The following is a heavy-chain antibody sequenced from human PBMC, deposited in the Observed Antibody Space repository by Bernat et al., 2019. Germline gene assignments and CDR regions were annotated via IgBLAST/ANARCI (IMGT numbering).Heavy chain of an antibody. J-gene: IGHJ4*02. CDR3: AIHKWGVVHLES. D-gene: IGHD1-26*01. Sequence: QVQIVQSGAEVEKPGASMKVSCRASGYIFGSNAIHWVRQAPGQGLEWMGWINADNGDTKYSQKFHGRVTNSRDSYATTAHRELRSLKSEDKAVYCCAIHKWGVVHLESWGQGTLVTVSS. CDR2: INADNGDT. CDR1: GYIFGSNA. V-gene: IGHV1-3*01.